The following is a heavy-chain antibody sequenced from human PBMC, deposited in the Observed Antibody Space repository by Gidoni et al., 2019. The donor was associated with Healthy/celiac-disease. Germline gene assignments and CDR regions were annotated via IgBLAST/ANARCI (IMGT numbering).Heavy chain of an antibody. J-gene: IGHJ3*02. CDR1: GGSISSYY. V-gene: IGHV4-59*01. Sequence: QVQLQESGPGLAKPSETLSLTCTVPGGSISSYYWSWIRQPPGKGLEWIGYIYYSGSTNYNPSLKSRVTISVDTSKNQFSLKLSSVTAADTAVYYCARAGSWVMITFGGAGAFDIWGQGTMVTVSS. D-gene: IGHD3-16*01. CDR3: ARAGSWVMITFGGAGAFDI. CDR2: IYYSGST.